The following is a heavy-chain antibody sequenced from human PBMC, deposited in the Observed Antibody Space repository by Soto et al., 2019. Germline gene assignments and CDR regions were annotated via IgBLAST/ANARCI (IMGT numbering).Heavy chain of an antibody. D-gene: IGHD2-2*01. CDR3: ARDQGYCSSTSCYGYYYYYGMDV. CDR1: GFTFSSYS. J-gene: IGHJ6*02. Sequence: GGSLRLSCAASGFTFSSYSMNWVRQAPGKGLEWVSSISSSSSYIYYADSVKGRFTISRDNAKNSLYLQMNSLRAEDTAVYYCARDQGYCSSTSCYGYYYYYGMDVWGQGTTVTVSS. V-gene: IGHV3-21*01. CDR2: ISSSSSYI.